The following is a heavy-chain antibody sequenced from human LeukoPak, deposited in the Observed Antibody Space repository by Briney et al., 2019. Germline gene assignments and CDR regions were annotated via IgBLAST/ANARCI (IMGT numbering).Heavy chain of an antibody. Sequence: GGSLRLSCAASGFTFDDYAMHWVRQAPGKGLEWVSGISWNSGSIGYADSVKGRFTISRDNAKNSLYLQMNSLRAEDTALYYCAKDFGGWMNYCYMDVWGKGTTVTISS. CDR1: GFTFDDYA. V-gene: IGHV3-9*01. D-gene: IGHD4-23*01. J-gene: IGHJ6*03. CDR2: ISWNSGSI. CDR3: AKDFGGWMNYCYMDV.